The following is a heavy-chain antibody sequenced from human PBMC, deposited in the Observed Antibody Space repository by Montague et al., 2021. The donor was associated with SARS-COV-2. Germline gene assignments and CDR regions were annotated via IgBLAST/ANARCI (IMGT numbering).Heavy chain of an antibody. D-gene: IGHD3-9*01. Sequence: PTLVKPTQTLTLTCTFSGFSLSTSGMCVSWIRQPPGEALEWLALIDWDDDKYYSTSLKTRLTISKDTSKNQVVLTMTNMDPVDTATYYCARIRDYDILTGSYSGFDYGGQGTLVTVSS. CDR1: GFSLSTSGMC. J-gene: IGHJ4*02. CDR2: IDWDDDK. CDR3: ARIRDYDILTGSYSGFDY. V-gene: IGHV2-70*01.